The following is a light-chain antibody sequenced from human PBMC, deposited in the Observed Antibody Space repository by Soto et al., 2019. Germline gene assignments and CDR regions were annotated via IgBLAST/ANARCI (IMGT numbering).Light chain of an antibody. V-gene: IGKV1-5*03. CDR3: QQYNNYPLT. Sequence: DIQMTQSPSTLSASIGDRVTIPCRASQSISTWLAWYQQKPGEAPKLLIYKASTLESGIPSRFSGSGSGTEFTLTISRLQPEDFATYYCQQYNNYPLTFGGGTKVEIK. J-gene: IGKJ4*01. CDR1: QSISTW. CDR2: KAS.